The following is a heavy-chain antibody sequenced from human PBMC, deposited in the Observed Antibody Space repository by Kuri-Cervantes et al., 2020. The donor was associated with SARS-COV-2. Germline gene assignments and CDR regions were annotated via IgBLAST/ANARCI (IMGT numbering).Heavy chain of an antibody. V-gene: IGHV1-69*10. D-gene: IGHD1-26*01. CDR1: GCTFSSYG. CDR3: AGVGAIVGASDYYYYGMDV. Sequence: SVKVSCKASGCTFSSYGISWVRQAPGQGLEWMGGIIPNFGIANYAQKFQGRVTITADKSTSTAYMGLSSLRSEDTAVYYCAGVGAIVGASDYYYYGMDVWGQGTTVTVSS. CDR2: IIPNFGIA. J-gene: IGHJ6*02.